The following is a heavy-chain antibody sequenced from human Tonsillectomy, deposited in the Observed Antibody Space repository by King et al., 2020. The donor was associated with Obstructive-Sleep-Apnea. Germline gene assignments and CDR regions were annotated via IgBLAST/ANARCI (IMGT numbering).Heavy chain of an antibody. CDR1: GGSFSGYY. J-gene: IGHJ5*02. CDR3: ASPDIVVP. V-gene: IGHV4-34*01. CDR2: INHSGST. D-gene: IGHD2-2*01. Sequence: VQLQQWGAGLLKPSETLSLTCAVYGGSFSGYYWSWIRQPPGKGLEWIGEINHSGSTNYNPSLKSRVTISVGTSKNQFSLKLSSVTAAGTAVYYCASPDIVVPWGQGTLVTVSS.